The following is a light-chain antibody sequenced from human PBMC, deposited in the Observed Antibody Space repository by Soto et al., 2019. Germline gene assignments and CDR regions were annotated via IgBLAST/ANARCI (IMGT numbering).Light chain of an antibody. V-gene: IGKV1-27*01. CDR2: AAS. J-gene: IGKJ4*01. CDR3: QKYNSAPLT. CDR1: QGIRND. Sequence: IQLTQSQSSLSASVGDRVTITCLASQGIRNDLGWYQQKPGKAPKLLIYAASTLQSGVPSRFSGSGSGTDFTLTISSLQPEDVATYYCQKYNSAPLTFGGGTKVDI.